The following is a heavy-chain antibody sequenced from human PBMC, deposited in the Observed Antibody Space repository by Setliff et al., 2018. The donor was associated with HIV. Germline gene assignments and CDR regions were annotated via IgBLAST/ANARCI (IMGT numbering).Heavy chain of an antibody. Sequence: LRLSCAASGFPFSTYAMNWVRQAPGKGLEWVSAISDSGDNTYYADSVKGRFTISGDNSRDTLYLQMNSLRVEDTAVYFCAKTIAALDYWGQGALVTVSS. V-gene: IGHV3-23*01. J-gene: IGHJ4*02. CDR1: GFPFSTYA. CDR2: ISDSGDNT. CDR3: AKTIAALDY. D-gene: IGHD6-13*01.